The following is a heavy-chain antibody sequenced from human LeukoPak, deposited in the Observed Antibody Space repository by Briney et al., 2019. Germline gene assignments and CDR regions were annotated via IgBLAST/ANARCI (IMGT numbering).Heavy chain of an antibody. CDR1: GGTFSSYG. J-gene: IGHJ6*02. V-gene: IGHV1-69*13. D-gene: IGHD3-10*01. CDR2: IIPIFGTP. Sequence: ASVKVSCKASGGTFSSYGISWVRQAPGQGLEWMGGIIPIFGTPNYAQKFQGRVTITADESTSTAYMELSSLRSEDTAVYYCARGSGTITMVRGVFYGMDVWGQGTTVTVSS. CDR3: ARGSGTITMVRGVFYGMDV.